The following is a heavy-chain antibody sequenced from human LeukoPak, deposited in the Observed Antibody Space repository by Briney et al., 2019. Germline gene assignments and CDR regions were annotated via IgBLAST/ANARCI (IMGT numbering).Heavy chain of an antibody. CDR3: ASGIRRADILTGYSN. V-gene: IGHV1-18*01. D-gene: IGHD3-9*01. CDR2: ISTYNGNT. CDR1: TSTLNFD. J-gene: IGHJ4*02. Sequence: ASVKVSCKTSTSTLNFDFSWVRQAPGQGLEWMGWISTYNGNTNYAQKFQGRVTMTTDTSTGTVYMELKSLRSDDTAVYYCASGIRRADILTGYSNWGQGTLVSVSS.